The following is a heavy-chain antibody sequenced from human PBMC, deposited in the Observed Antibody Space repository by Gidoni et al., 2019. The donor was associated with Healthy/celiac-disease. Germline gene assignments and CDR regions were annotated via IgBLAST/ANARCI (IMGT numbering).Heavy chain of an antibody. Sequence: EVQLLESGGGLVQPGGSLRLSCAASGFTFSSYAMSWVRLAPGKGLEWVSAISGSGGSTYYADSVKGRFTISRDNSKNTLYLQMNSLRAEVTAVYYCAKDPGYSGSYYDYWGQGTLVTVSS. CDR1: GFTFSSYA. V-gene: IGHV3-23*01. CDR2: ISGSGGST. D-gene: IGHD1-26*01. CDR3: AKDPGYSGSYYDY. J-gene: IGHJ4*02.